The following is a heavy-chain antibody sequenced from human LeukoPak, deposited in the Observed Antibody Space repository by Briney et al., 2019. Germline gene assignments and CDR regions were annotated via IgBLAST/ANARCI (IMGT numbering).Heavy chain of an antibody. V-gene: IGHV3-30*02. J-gene: IGHJ4*02. D-gene: IGHD3-22*01. CDR2: IRYDGSNK. CDR3: AKDTEYYYYDSSGYPEGGFDY. Sequence: GGSLRLSCAASGFTFSSYGMHWVRQAPGKGLEWVAFIRYDGSNKYHADSVKGRFTISRDNSKNTLYLQMNSLRAEDTAVYYCAKDTEYYYYDSSGYPEGGFDYWGQGTLVTVSS. CDR1: GFTFSSYG.